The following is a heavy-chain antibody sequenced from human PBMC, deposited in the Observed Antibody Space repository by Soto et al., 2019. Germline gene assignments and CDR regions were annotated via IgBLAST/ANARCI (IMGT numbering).Heavy chain of an antibody. V-gene: IGHV1-69*13. D-gene: IGHD6-6*01. CDR1: GGTFSSYA. J-gene: IGHJ4*02. CDR3: ARVVALAARPDY. Sequence: SVKVSCKASGGTFSSYAISWVRQAPGQGLEWMGGIIPIFGTANYAQKFQGRVTITADESTSTAYMELSSLRSEDTAVYYCARVVALAARPDYWGQGTLVTVS. CDR2: IIPIFGTA.